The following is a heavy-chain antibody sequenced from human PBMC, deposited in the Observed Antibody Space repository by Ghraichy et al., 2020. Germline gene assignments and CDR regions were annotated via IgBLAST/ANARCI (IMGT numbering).Heavy chain of an antibody. CDR1: GGTFSSYT. CDR2: IIPILGIA. D-gene: IGHD4-11*01. V-gene: IGHV1-69*02. CDR3: AKPRENSNYGLPYYYYGMDV. J-gene: IGHJ6*02. Sequence: SVKVSCKASGGTFSSYTISWVRQAPGQGLEWMGRIIPILGIANYAQKFQGRVTITADKSTSTAYMELSSLRSEDTAVYYCAKPRENSNYGLPYYYYGMDVWGQGTTVTVSS.